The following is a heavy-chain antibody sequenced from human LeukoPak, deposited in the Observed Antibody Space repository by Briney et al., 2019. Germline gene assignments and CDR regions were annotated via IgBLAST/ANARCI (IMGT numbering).Heavy chain of an antibody. CDR2: ISSSGSTI. CDR1: GFTFSSYE. J-gene: IGHJ4*02. CDR3: AREVRSWYFDY. Sequence: PGGSLRLSCAASGFTFSSYEMNWVRQAPGKGLEWVSYISSSGSTIYYADSVKGRFTISRDNAKNTLYLQMNSLRAEDTAVYYCAREVRSWYFDYWGQGTLVTVSS. D-gene: IGHD3-10*01. V-gene: IGHV3-48*03.